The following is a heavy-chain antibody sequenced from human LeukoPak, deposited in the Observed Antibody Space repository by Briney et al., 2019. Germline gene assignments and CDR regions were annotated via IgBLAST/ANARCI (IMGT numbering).Heavy chain of an antibody. Sequence: ASVKVSCKASGYTFTNHDNNWVRQASGQGLEWMGWMNPKSGNTGYLQKFQGRVTMTRDTSMSTAFMELSSLTSEDTAVYYCARGVNSQGTAMVLFDSWGQGSLVTVSA. CDR2: MNPKSGNT. CDR3: ARGVNSQGTAMVLFDS. D-gene: IGHD5-18*01. J-gene: IGHJ4*02. CDR1: GYTFTNHD. V-gene: IGHV1-8*01.